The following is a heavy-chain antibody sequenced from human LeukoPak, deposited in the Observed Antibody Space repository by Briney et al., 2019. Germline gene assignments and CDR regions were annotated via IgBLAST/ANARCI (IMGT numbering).Heavy chain of an antibody. D-gene: IGHD2-15*01. V-gene: IGHV4-39*01. Sequence: SETLSLTCTVSGGSISSSSYYWGWIRQPPGKGLEWIGSIYYSGSTYYNPSLKRRVTISVDTSKNQFSLKLSSVTAADTAVYYCAGRSSLVVADYWGQGTLVTVSS. CDR2: IYYSGST. CDR1: GGSISSSSYY. CDR3: AGRSSLVVADY. J-gene: IGHJ4*02.